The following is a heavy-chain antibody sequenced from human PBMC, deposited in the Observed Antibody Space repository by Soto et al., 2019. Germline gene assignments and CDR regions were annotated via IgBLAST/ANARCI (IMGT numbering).Heavy chain of an antibody. CDR1: GGSISSSSYY. CDR2: IYYSGST. Sequence: SETLSLTCTVSGGSISSSSYYWGWIRQPPGKGLEWIGSIYYSGSTYYNPSLKSRVTISVDTSKNQFSLKLSSVTAADTAVYYCARPAGGYCSSTSCYEASDWFDPWGQGTLVTVS. CDR3: ARPAGGYCSSTSCYEASDWFDP. J-gene: IGHJ5*02. V-gene: IGHV4-39*01. D-gene: IGHD2-2*01.